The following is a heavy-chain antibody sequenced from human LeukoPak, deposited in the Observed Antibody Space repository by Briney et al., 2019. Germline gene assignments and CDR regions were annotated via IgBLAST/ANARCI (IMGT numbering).Heavy chain of an antibody. Sequence: GESLKISCKGSGYSFTSYWISWVRQMHGKGLEWMGRIDPSDSYTNYSPSFQGHVTISADKSISTAYLQWSSLKASDTAMYYCAIMVRGVIYNWFDPWGQGTLVTVSS. V-gene: IGHV5-10-1*01. CDR1: GYSFTSYW. J-gene: IGHJ5*02. D-gene: IGHD3-10*01. CDR3: AIMVRGVIYNWFDP. CDR2: IDPSDSYT.